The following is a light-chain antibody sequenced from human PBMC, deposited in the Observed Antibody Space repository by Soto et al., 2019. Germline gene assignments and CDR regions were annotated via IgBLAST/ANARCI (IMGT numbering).Light chain of an antibody. Sequence: EIVMTQSPATLSVSPGDRVTLSCRARQSARSNSAWYQQKPGQTPRLLIYGASTRATGIPARFSGSGFETEFALTNSSLESEDFASYYCQQYYNWPRTVGGGTKGESK. V-gene: IGKV3-15*01. J-gene: IGKJ4*01. CDR2: GAS. CDR1: QSARSN. CDR3: QQYYNWPRT.